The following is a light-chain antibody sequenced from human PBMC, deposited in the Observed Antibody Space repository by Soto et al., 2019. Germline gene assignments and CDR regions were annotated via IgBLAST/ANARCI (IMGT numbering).Light chain of an antibody. V-gene: IGLV2-14*01. CDR2: EVS. CDR1: SSDVGAYNS. Sequence: QSVLTQPPSASGSPGQSVAISCTGSSSDVGAYNSVSWYQQHPGKAPKLIIYEVSNRPSGISNRFSGSKSGNTASLTISGLQTEDEADYHCSSYTGTTTLAIFGGGTKLTVL. CDR3: SSYTGTTTLAI. J-gene: IGLJ2*01.